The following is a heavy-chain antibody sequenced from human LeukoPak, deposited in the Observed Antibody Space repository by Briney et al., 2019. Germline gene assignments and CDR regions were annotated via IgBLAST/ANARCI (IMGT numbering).Heavy chain of an antibody. CDR1: GFTFSSYA. D-gene: IGHD1-26*01. Sequence: GGSLRLSCAASGFTFSSYAMHWVRQAPGKGLEWVAVISYDGSNKYYADSVKGRFTISRDNSKNTLYLQMNSLRAEDTAVYYCARWVGATTTIDYWGQGTLVTVSS. V-gene: IGHV3-30*04. J-gene: IGHJ4*02. CDR2: ISYDGSNK. CDR3: ARWVGATTTIDY.